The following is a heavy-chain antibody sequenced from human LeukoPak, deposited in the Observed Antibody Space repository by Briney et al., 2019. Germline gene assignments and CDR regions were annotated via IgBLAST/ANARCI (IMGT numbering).Heavy chain of an antibody. V-gene: IGHV3-30*07. CDR2: ISYDGSNK. J-gene: IGHJ4*02. Sequence: HPGRSLRLSCAASGFTFSSYAMHWVRQAPGKGLEWVAVISYDGSNKYYADSVKGRFTISRDNSKNTLYLQMNSLRAEDTAVYYCARDVIAAAGTWNYWGQGTLVTVSS. CDR1: GFTFSSYA. CDR3: ARDVIAAAGTWNY. D-gene: IGHD6-13*01.